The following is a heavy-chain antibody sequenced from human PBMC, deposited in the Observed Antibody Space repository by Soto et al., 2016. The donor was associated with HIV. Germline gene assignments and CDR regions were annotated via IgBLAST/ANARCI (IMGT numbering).Heavy chain of an antibody. CDR3: AKDMDCSSTSCYEFDY. D-gene: IGHD2-2*01. V-gene: IGHV3-23*01. Sequence: EVQLLESGGGLVQPGGSLRLSCAASGFTFSSYAMSWVRQAPGKGLEWVSAISGSGGSTYYADSVKGRFTISGDNSKNTLYLQMNSLRAEDTAVYYCAKDMDCSSTSCYEFDYVGQGTLVTVSS. J-gene: IGHJ4*02. CDR1: GFTFSSYA. CDR2: ISGSGGST.